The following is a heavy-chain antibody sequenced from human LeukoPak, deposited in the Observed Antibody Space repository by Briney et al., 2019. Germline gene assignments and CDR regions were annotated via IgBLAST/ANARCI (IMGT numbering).Heavy chain of an antibody. CDR2: IYYSGST. V-gene: IGHV4-59*08. J-gene: IGHJ4*02. CDR3: TRAQQLTVHIDY. CDR1: GGSISSYY. Sequence: SKTLSLTCTVSGGSISSYYWSWIRQPPGKGLEWIGYIYYSGSTNYNPSLKSRVTISVDTSKNQFSLKLSSVTAADTAVYYCTRAQQLTVHIDYWGQGTLVTVSS. D-gene: IGHD6-13*01.